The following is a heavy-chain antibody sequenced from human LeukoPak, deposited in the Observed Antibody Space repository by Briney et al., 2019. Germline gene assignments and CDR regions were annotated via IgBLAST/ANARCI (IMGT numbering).Heavy chain of an antibody. J-gene: IGHJ4*02. CDR2: ISSSSSYI. CDR1: GLTFSSYS. V-gene: IGHV3-21*01. D-gene: IGHD6-13*01. CDR3: ARDSRSSSWSPDY. Sequence: GGSLRLSCAASGLTFSSYSMNWVRQAPGKGLEWVSSISSSSSYIYYADSVKGRFTISRDNAKNSLYLQMNSLRAEDTAVYYCARDSRSSSWSPDYWGQGTLVTVSS.